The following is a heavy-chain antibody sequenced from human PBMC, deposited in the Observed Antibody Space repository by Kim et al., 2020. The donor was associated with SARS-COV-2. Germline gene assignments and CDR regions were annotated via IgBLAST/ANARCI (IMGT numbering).Heavy chain of an antibody. CDR2: ISSSSSYI. CDR3: ASTRGYGGNNDAFDI. CDR1: GFTFSSYS. V-gene: IGHV3-21*01. J-gene: IGHJ3*02. D-gene: IGHD2-15*01. Sequence: GGSLRLSCAASGFTFSSYSMNWVRQAPGKGLEWVASISSSSSYIYYADSVKGRFTIYRDNAKNSLYLQMNSLRAEDTAVYYCASTRGYGGNNDAFDIWGQRTMVTVSS.